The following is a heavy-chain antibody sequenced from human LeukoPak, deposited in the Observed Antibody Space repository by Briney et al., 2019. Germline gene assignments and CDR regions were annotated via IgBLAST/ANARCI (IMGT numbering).Heavy chain of an antibody. D-gene: IGHD2-2*02. CDR1: GYTFTRYY. V-gene: IGHV1-2*02. J-gene: IGHJ4*02. CDR3: ARDGDVVVPAAIDFDY. Sequence: ASVKVSCKASGYTFTRYYMHWVRQAPGQGLEWMGWINPNSGGTNYAQKFQGRVTMTRDTSISTAYMELSRLRSDDTAVYYCARDGDVVVPAAIDFDYWGQGTLVTVSS. CDR2: INPNSGGT.